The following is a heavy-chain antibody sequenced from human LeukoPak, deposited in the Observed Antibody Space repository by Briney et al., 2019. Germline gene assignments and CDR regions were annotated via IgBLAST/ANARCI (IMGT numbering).Heavy chain of an antibody. D-gene: IGHD6-25*01. J-gene: IGHJ6*03. Sequence: NPSETLSLTCTVSGASINSYYWSWIRQLPGKGLEWIGYIYYSGSTNYNPSLKSRVTISVDTSKNQFSLKLSSVSAADTAVYYCARHGAAAAGDYFYYYLDVWGKGTTVTVSS. CDR2: IYYSGST. CDR1: GASINSYY. V-gene: IGHV4-59*08. CDR3: ARHGAAAAGDYFYYYLDV.